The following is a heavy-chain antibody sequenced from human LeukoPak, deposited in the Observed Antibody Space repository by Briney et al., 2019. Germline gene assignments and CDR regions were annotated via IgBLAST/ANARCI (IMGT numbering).Heavy chain of an antibody. J-gene: IGHJ4*02. D-gene: IGHD1-14*01. CDR1: GGSISSYY. Sequence: PSETLSLTCTVSGGSISSYYWSWIRQPAGKGLEWIGRIYTSGSTNYNPTLKSRVTMSVDTSKNQFSLKLSSVTAADTAVYYCGRDGPRGGGSLFDYWGQGTLVTVSS. V-gene: IGHV4-4*07. CDR2: IYTSGST. CDR3: GRDGPRGGGSLFDY.